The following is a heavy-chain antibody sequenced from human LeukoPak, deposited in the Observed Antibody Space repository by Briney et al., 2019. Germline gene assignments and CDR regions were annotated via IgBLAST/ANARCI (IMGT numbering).Heavy chain of an antibody. J-gene: IGHJ4*02. CDR2: ISSSSSYI. CDR1: GFTFSSYS. D-gene: IGHD6-19*01. V-gene: IGHV3-21*01. CDR3: ARYYSGWCYFDY. Sequence: GGSLRLSCAASGFTFSSYSMNWVRQAPGKGLEWVSSISSSSSYIYYADSVKGRFTISRDNAKNPLYLQMNSLRAEDTAVYYCARYYSGWCYFDYWGQGTLVTVSS.